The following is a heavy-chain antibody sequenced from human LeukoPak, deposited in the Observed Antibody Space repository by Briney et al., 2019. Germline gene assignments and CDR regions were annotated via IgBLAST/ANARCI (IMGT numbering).Heavy chain of an antibody. V-gene: IGHV4-39*01. CDR2: IYYSGST. D-gene: IGHD5-18*01. CDR3: ARHRRGYSYGYLDY. Sequence: SETLSLTCTVSGGSISSSSYYWGWIRQPPGKGLEWIGSIYYSGSTYYNPSLKSRVTISVDTSKNQFPLKLSSVTAADTAVYYCARHRRGYSYGYLDYWGQGTLVTVSS. J-gene: IGHJ4*02. CDR1: GGSISSSSYY.